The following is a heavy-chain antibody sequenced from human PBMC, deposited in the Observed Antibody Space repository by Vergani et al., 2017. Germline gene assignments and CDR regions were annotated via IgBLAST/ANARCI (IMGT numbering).Heavy chain of an antibody. CDR1: GFTFSSYA. Sequence: EVQLVESGGGLVQPGGSLRLSCAASGFTFSSYAMSWVRQAPGKGLEWVSAISGSGGSTYYADSVKGRFTISRENAKNSLYLQMNSLRAGDTAVYYCARAAAAGTLDDAFDIWGQGTMVTVSS. J-gene: IGHJ3*02. D-gene: IGHD6-13*01. CDR2: ISGSGGST. CDR3: ARAAAAGTLDDAFDI. V-gene: IGHV3-23*04.